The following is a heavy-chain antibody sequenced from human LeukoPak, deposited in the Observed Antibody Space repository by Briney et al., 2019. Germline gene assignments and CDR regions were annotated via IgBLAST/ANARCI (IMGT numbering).Heavy chain of an antibody. D-gene: IGHD2-2*02. CDR3: ARDSREGLPAAIPYYYYYYMDV. CDR2: INPSGGST. V-gene: IGHV1-46*01. J-gene: IGHJ6*03. Sequence: ASVKVSCNASGYTFTSYYMHWVRQAPGQGLEWMGIINPSGGSTSYAQKFQGRVTMTRDTSTSTVYMELSSLRSEDTAVYYCARDSREGLPAAIPYYYYYYMDVWGKGTTVTVSS. CDR1: GYTFTSYY.